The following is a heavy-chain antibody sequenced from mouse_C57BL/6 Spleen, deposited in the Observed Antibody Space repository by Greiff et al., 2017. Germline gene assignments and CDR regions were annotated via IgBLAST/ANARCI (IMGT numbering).Heavy chain of an antibody. D-gene: IGHD2-3*01. CDR1: GFTFSDYG. CDR2: ISSGSSTI. CDR3: AREDYDGYFSYAMDY. J-gene: IGHJ4*01. Sequence: EVKLVESGGGLVKPGGSLKLSCAASGFTFSDYGMHWVRQAPEKGLEWVAYISSGSSTIYYADTVKGRFTISRDNAKNTLFLQMTSLRSEDTAMYYCAREDYDGYFSYAMDYGGQGTSVTVSS. V-gene: IGHV5-17*01.